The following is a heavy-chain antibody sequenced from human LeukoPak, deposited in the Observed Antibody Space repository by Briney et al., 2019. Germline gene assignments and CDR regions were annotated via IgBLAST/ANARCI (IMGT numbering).Heavy chain of an antibody. Sequence: GGSLRLSCAASGSTFGNYYMSWVRQAPGKGLEWVSSVSGTSEYIYYADSVRGRFTISRDNAKNTVYLQMNSLRAEDTAVYYCARWYSSGWYSDYWGQGTLVTVSS. J-gene: IGHJ4*02. CDR1: GSTFGNYY. CDR2: VSGTSEYI. CDR3: ARWYSSGWYSDY. D-gene: IGHD6-19*01. V-gene: IGHV3-21*06.